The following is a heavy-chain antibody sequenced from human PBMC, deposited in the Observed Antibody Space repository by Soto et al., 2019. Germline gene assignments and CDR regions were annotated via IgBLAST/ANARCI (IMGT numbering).Heavy chain of an antibody. V-gene: IGHV1-69*13. CDR2: IIPIFGTA. J-gene: IGHJ4*02. Sequence: ASVKVSCKASGGTFSSYAISWVRQAPGQGLEWMGGIIPIFGTANYAQKFQGRVTITADESTSTAYMELSSLRSEDTAVYYCASHTVDSLLWDYWGQGTLVTVSS. CDR3: ASHTVDSLLWDY. CDR1: GGTFSSYA. D-gene: IGHD4-17*01.